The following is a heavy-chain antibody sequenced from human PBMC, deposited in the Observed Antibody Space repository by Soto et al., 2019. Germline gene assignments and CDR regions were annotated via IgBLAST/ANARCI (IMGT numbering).Heavy chain of an antibody. CDR2: IYYSGST. D-gene: IGHD1-26*01. J-gene: IGHJ4*02. CDR3: ARSLVGATTLGFDY. V-gene: IGHV4-39*01. Sequence: PSETLSLTCAVSGGSISSSSYYWGWIRQPPGKGLEWIGSIYYSGSTYYNPSLESRVTISVDTSKNQFSLKLSSVTAADTAVYYCARSLVGATTLGFDYWGQGTLVTVSS. CDR1: GGSISSSSYY.